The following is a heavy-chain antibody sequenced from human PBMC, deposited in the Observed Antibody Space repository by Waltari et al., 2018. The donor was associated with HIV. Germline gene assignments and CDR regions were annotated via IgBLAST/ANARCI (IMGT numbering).Heavy chain of an antibody. V-gene: IGHV3-7*01. CDR3: ARDLKDYDFWSPVDV. J-gene: IGHJ6*02. CDR1: GFTFSTIW. D-gene: IGHD3-3*01. Sequence: EVQLVESGGGLVQPGGSLRLSCAASGFTFSTIWMTWVRQAPGKGLEWLANIKQDGSEKYYADSVKGRFTVSRDNNKKSLYLQMSSLRVEDTAVYYCARDLKDYDFWSPVDVWGQGTTVTVSS. CDR2: IKQDGSEK.